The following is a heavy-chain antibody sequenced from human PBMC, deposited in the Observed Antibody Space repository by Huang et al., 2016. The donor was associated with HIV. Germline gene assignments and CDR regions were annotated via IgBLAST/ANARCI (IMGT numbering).Heavy chain of an antibody. CDR3: ATSTPDVGAGVLRSAFDI. Sequence: QVQLVESGAELKKPGASVRVSCKVSGYTVSELSLHLVRQAPEKGLEWRGGFDPEEGETSYAQRLQGRGTMTEDTSTDPAYMELSSLRPEDTAVYYCATSTPDVGAGVLRSAFDIWGQGTMVTVSS. D-gene: IGHD2-15*01. J-gene: IGHJ3*02. CDR2: FDPEEGET. V-gene: IGHV1-24*01. CDR1: GYTVSELS.